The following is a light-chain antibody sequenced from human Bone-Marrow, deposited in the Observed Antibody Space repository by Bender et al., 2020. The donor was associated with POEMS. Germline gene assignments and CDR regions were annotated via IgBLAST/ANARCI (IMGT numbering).Light chain of an antibody. J-gene: IGLJ2*01. CDR3: CSYTSSTTLV. V-gene: IGLV2-14*03. CDR2: DVS. Sequence: QSALTQPASVSGSPGQSITLSCTGTSSDIGGFDSVSWYQQHPGKVPKLMIYDVSDRPSGVSNRFSGSKSGNTASLTISGLQPEDEADYYCCSYTSSTTLVFGGGTKVTVL. CDR1: SSDIGGFDS.